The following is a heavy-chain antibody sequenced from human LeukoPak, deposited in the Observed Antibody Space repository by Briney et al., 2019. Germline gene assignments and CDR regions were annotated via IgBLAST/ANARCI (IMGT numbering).Heavy chain of an antibody. CDR3: ATRLYVGGQWWKYYFDY. V-gene: IGHV1-24*01. J-gene: IGHJ4*02. CDR2: FDPEDGET. D-gene: IGHD2-15*01. CDR1: GYPLTELS. Sequence: SVKVSCKVSGYPLTELSMHWVRQAPGKGPEWMGGFDPEDGETIYAQKFQGRVTMTEDTSTDTAYMELSSLRSEDTAVYYCATRLYVGGQWWKYYFDYWGQGTLVTVSS.